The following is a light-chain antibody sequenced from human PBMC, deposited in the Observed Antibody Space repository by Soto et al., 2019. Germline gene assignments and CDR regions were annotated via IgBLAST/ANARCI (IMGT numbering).Light chain of an antibody. CDR2: AAS. Sequence: DIQLTQSPSFLSASVGDRVTITCRASQGISSYLAWCQQKPGKAPKLLIYAASTLQSGVPSRFSGSGSGTEFTLTINNLQPEDFATYYCQQLDSYPLTFGGGTKVEIK. CDR3: QQLDSYPLT. J-gene: IGKJ4*01. CDR1: QGISSY. V-gene: IGKV1-9*01.